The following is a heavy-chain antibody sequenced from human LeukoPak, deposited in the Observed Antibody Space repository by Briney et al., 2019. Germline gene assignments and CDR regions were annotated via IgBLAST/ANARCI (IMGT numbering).Heavy chain of an antibody. J-gene: IGHJ4*02. Sequence: PSETLSLTCTVSGGSISSYCWSWIRQPPGKGLEWIGYIYYSGSTNYNPSLKSRVTISVDTSKNQFSLKLSSVTAADTAVYYCARNPDSSGWTFDYWGQGTLVTVSS. D-gene: IGHD6-19*01. CDR2: IYYSGST. CDR1: GGSISSYC. V-gene: IGHV4-59*01. CDR3: ARNPDSSGWTFDY.